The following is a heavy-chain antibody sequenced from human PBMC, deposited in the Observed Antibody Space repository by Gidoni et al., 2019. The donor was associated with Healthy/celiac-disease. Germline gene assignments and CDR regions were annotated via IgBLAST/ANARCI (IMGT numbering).Heavy chain of an antibody. V-gene: IGHV1-46*01. CDR1: GYTFTSYY. J-gene: IGHJ4*02. Sequence: VQRMQSRAEVTKPGASVKLSCKASGYTFTSYYMHWVGQAPGQGLEWMGIINPSGGSTSYAQKVQGSVIMTRDTSPSTVYMELSSLRSEDTALYYCARSALLADLDYWGQGTLVTVSS. D-gene: IGHD6-25*01. CDR3: ARSALLADLDY. CDR2: INPSGGST.